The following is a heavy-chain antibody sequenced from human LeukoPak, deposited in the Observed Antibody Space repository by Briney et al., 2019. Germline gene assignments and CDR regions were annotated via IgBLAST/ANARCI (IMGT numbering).Heavy chain of an antibody. D-gene: IGHD1-26*01. CDR2: ISVSSSSL. V-gene: IGHV3-21*01. CDR1: GFTFSSFS. CDR3: AKDRSYYLWNDFYYMDV. Sequence: PGGSLRLSCAASGFTFSSFSMNWVRQAPGKGLEWVSSISVSSSSLYYADSVKGRFTISRDNAKNSLYLQMNSLRAEDTAVYYCAKDRSYYLWNDFYYMDVWGNGTTVTVSS. J-gene: IGHJ6*03.